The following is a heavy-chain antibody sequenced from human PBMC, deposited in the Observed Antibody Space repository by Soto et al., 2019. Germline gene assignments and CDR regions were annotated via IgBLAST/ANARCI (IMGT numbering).Heavy chain of an antibody. V-gene: IGHV1-8*01. CDR2: MNPKSGKT. CDR3: SRTPGDY. CDR1: GYTFINYD. D-gene: IGHD2-15*01. J-gene: IGHJ4*02. Sequence: ASVKVSCKTSGYTFINYDISWVRQAPGKGLEWMGLMNPKSGKTGYAQKFQGRVSMTRDTSTSTAYMELNSLRSEDTATYYCSRTPGDYWGQGTLVTVSS.